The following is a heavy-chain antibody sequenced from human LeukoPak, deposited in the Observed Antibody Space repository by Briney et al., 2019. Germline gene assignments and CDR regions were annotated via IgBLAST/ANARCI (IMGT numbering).Heavy chain of an antibody. CDR3: AKGLSAWYAFDI. J-gene: IGHJ3*02. D-gene: IGHD2-8*01. CDR1: GLTFSSYT. V-gene: IGHV3-23*01. CDR2: ISGSGGTT. Sequence: GGSLSLSCAVSGLTFSSYTMSWVRQAPGKGLECVSAISGSGGTTYHADSVKGRSTISRDISKNTLYLQRFSLRAEDTAVYYCAKGLSAWYAFDIWGQGTMVTASS.